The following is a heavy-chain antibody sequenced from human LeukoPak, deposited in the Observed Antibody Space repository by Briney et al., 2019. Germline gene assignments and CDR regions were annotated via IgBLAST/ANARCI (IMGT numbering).Heavy chain of an antibody. V-gene: IGHV1-18*04. CDR3: ARDGYDSSGYYYPDY. J-gene: IGHJ4*02. CDR2: ISAYNGNT. CDR1: EYTFTSYY. D-gene: IGHD3-22*01. Sequence: ASVKVSCKASEYTFTSYYMHWVRQAPGQGLEWMGWISAYNGNTNYAQKLQGRVTMTTDTSTSTAYMELRSLRSDDTAVYYCARDGYDSSGYYYPDYWGQGTLVTVSS.